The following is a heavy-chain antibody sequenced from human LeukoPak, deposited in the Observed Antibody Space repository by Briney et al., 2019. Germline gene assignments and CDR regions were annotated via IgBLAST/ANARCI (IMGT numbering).Heavy chain of an antibody. D-gene: IGHD3-3*01. CDR3: ARGRITIFGVVAFDP. Sequence: ASVKVSCKASGGTFSSYAISWVRQAPGQGLEWMGRIIPIFGTANYAQKFQGRVTITTDESTSTAYMELSSLRSEDTAVYYCARGRITIFGVVAFDPWGQGTLVTVSS. CDR1: GGTFSSYA. CDR2: IIPIFGTA. J-gene: IGHJ5*02. V-gene: IGHV1-69*05.